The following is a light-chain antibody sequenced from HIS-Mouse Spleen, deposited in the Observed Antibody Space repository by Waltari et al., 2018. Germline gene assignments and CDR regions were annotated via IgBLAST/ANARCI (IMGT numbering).Light chain of an antibody. CDR2: DVS. Sequence: QSALTQPASVPGSPGQSITISCTGTSSAVGGYNYVSWYQQHPGKAPKLMIYDVSNRPSGVSNRFSGSKSGNTASLTISGLQAEDEADYYCSSYTSSSTLVFGTGTKVTVL. V-gene: IGLV2-14*03. CDR3: SSYTSSSTLV. CDR1: SSAVGGYNY. J-gene: IGLJ1*01.